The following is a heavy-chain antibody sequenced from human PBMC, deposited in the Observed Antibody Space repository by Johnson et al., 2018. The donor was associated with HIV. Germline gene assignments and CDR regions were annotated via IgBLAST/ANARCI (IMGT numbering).Heavy chain of an antibody. J-gene: IGHJ3*02. Sequence: VQLVESGGGLVKPGGSLRLSCAASGFTVSSNYMSWVRQAPGKGLEWVSVIYNDGNTYYADSVKGRFTISRDNSKNTLYLQMNSLRAEDTAVYYCARDLRYSGYEYAFDIWGQGTMVTVSS. CDR3: ARDLRYSGYEYAFDI. CDR2: IYNDGNT. CDR1: GFTVSSNY. D-gene: IGHD5-12*01. V-gene: IGHV3-53*01.